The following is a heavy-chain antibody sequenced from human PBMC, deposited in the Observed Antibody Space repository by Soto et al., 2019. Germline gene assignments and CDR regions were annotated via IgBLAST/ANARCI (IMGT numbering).Heavy chain of an antibody. Sequence: GGSLRLSCAASGFTFSSYGMHWVRQAPGKGLEWVAVIWYDGSNKYYADSVKGRFTISSDNSKNTLYLQMNSLRAEDTAVYYCARGVLSGYWAYYYYGMDVWGQGTTVTVSS. J-gene: IGHJ6*02. CDR3: ARGVLSGYWAYYYYGMDV. V-gene: IGHV3-33*01. CDR2: IWYDGSNK. CDR1: GFTFSSYG. D-gene: IGHD3-22*01.